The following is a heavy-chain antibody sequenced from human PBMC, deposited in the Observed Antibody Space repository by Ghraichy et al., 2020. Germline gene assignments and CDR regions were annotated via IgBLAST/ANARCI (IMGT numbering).Heavy chain of an antibody. CDR1: GFTFNDYY. V-gene: IGHV3-11*06. CDR3: ARYCTGGRCYSKNPDYYGLDV. D-gene: IGHD2-15*01. CDR2: ISGVSTYT. Sequence: GGSLRLSCAASGFTFNDYYMSWIRQAPGKGLEWVSYISGVSTYTKYSDSVKGRFTISRDNAKNSLYLDMSSLRAEDTGIYYCARYCTGGRCYSKNPDYYGLDVWGQGTTVAVSS. J-gene: IGHJ6*02.